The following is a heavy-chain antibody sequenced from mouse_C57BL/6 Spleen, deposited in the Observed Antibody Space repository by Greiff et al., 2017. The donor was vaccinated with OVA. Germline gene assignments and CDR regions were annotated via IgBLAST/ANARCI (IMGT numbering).Heavy chain of an antibody. CDR3: ARGPYYYAMDY. CDR2: IDPSDSYT. V-gene: IGHV1-50*01. CDR1: GYTFTSYW. J-gene: IGHJ4*01. Sequence: VQLQQPGAELVKPGASVKLSCKASGYTFTSYWMQWVKQRPGQGLEWIGEIDPSDSYTNYNQKFKGKATLTVDTSSSTAYMQLSSLTSDDSAVYYCARGPYYYAMDYWGQGTSVTVSS.